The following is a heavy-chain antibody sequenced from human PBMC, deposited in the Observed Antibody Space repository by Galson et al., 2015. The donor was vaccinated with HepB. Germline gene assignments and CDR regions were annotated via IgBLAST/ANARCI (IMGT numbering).Heavy chain of an antibody. Sequence: SLRLSCAASGFTFGDYAMSWFRQAPGTGLEWVAVIWSDGSNTYYADSVKGRFTISRDNSKNTLYLQMNTLRGEDTAVYHCARMVNVDGNPSKGPLDYWGQGTLVTVSS. CDR3: ARMVNVDGNPSKGPLDY. CDR1: GFTFGDYA. J-gene: IGHJ4*02. D-gene: IGHD2-21*01. CDR2: IWSDGSNT. V-gene: IGHV3-33*01.